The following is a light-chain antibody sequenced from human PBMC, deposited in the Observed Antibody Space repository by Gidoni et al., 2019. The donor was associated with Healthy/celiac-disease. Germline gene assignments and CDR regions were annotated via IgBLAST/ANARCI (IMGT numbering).Light chain of an antibody. J-gene: IGKJ1*01. CDR1: QGISSY. V-gene: IGKV1-8*01. CDR2: AAS. Sequence: AIRMTQSPSSFSASTGDRVTITCRASQGISSYLAWYQQKPGKAPKLLIYAASTLQSGVSSRFSGSGSGTDSTLTISCLQSEDFATYYCQQYYSYPWTFGQGTKVEIK. CDR3: QQYYSYPWT.